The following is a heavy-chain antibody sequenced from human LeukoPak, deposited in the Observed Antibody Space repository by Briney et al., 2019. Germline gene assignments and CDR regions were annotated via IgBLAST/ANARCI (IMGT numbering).Heavy chain of an antibody. V-gene: IGHV3-21*01. CDR2: ISSSSSYI. D-gene: IGHD6-19*01. Sequence: GGSLRLSCGASGFTFSSYSMNWVRQAPGKGLEWVSSISSSSSYIYYADSVKGRFTISRDNAKNSLYLQMNSLRAEDTAVYYCARAIAVAGVFAFDIWGQGTMVTVSS. CDR3: ARAIAVAGVFAFDI. J-gene: IGHJ3*02. CDR1: GFTFSSYS.